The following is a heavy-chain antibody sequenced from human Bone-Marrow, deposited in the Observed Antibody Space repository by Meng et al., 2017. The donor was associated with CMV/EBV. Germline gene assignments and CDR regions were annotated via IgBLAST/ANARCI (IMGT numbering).Heavy chain of an antibody. Sequence: SVKVSCKASGFTFTSSAVQWVRQARGQRLEWIGWIVVGSGNTNYAQKFQERVTITRDMSTSTAYMELSSLRSEDTAVYYCARDLDIVVVGGVNYWGQGTLVTVSS. V-gene: IGHV1-58*01. D-gene: IGHD2-2*03. CDR2: IVVGSGNT. CDR1: GFTFTSSA. CDR3: ARDLDIVVVGGVNY. J-gene: IGHJ4*02.